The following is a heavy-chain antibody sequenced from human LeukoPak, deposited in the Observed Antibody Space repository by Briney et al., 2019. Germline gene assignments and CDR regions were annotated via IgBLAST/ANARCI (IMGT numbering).Heavy chain of an antibody. CDR3: ARDQATVLDH. Sequence: PSQTLSLTCTVSGGSISSGGYYWSWIRQPAGKGLKWIGRIYTTGSTNYNPSLKSRLTISVDTSKNQFSLKLSSVTAADTAVYYCARDQATVLDHWGQGTLVTVSS. CDR1: GGSISSGGYY. J-gene: IGHJ4*02. V-gene: IGHV4-61*02. CDR2: IYTTGST. D-gene: IGHD4-11*01.